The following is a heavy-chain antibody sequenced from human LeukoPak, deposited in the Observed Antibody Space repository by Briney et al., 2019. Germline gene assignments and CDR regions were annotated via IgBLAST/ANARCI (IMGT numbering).Heavy chain of an antibody. Sequence: ASVKVSCKASGYTFTSYGISWVRQAPGQGLEWMGWISAYNGNTNYAQKLQGRVTMTTDTSTSTAYMELRSLGSDDTAVYYCARDMFKYYYDSSGYPDYWGQGTLVTVSS. CDR2: ISAYNGNT. V-gene: IGHV1-18*01. D-gene: IGHD3-22*01. J-gene: IGHJ4*02. CDR1: GYTFTSYG. CDR3: ARDMFKYYYDSSGYPDY.